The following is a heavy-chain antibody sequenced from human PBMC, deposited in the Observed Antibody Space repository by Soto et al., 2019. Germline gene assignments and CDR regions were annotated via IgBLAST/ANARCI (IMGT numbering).Heavy chain of an antibody. CDR3: ARVEVVGSTRYCSGGSCYSGGDV. CDR2: MNPNSGNT. J-gene: IGHJ6*02. CDR1: GYTFTSYD. Sequence: ASVKVSCKASGYTFTSYDINWVRQATGQGLEWMGWMNPNSGNTGYAQKFQGRVTMTRNTSISTAYMELSSLRSEDTAVYYCARVEVVGSTRYCSGGSCYSGGDVWGQGTTVTVSS. V-gene: IGHV1-8*01. D-gene: IGHD2-15*01.